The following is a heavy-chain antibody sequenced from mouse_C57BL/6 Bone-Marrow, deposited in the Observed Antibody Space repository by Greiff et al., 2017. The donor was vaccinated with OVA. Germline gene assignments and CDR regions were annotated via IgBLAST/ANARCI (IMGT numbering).Heavy chain of an antibody. CDR3: ARYLSTVVARDAMDY. CDR1: GFTFTDYY. V-gene: IGHV7-3*01. J-gene: IGHJ4*01. CDR2: IRNKANGYTT. Sequence: EVQLVESGGGLVQPGGSLSLSCAASGFTFTDYYMSWVRQPPGKALEWLGFIRNKANGYTTEYSASVKGRFTISRDNSQSILYLQMNALRAEDSATYYCARYLSTVVARDAMDYWGQGTSVTVSS. D-gene: IGHD1-1*01.